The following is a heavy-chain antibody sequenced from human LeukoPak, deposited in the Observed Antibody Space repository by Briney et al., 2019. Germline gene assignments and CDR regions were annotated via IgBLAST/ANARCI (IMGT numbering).Heavy chain of an antibody. CDR3: AGDDKDAFDI. CDR1: GASMSSYY. Sequence: SETLSLTCTVSGASMSSYYWNWIRQPPGKGLEWIGYVFYAGSTNYNPSLKGRVTISIDMSKNQFSLNLSSVTAADTAVYYCAGDDKDAFDIWGQGTMVTVSS. V-gene: IGHV4-59*01. D-gene: IGHD3-22*01. J-gene: IGHJ3*02. CDR2: VFYAGST.